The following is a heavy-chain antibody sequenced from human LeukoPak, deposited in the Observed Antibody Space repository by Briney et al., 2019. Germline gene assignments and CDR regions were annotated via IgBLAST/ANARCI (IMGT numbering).Heavy chain of an antibody. D-gene: IGHD2-15*01. J-gene: IGHJ4*02. V-gene: IGHV1-18*01. CDR1: GYTFTSYG. Sequence: ASVKVSCKASGYTFTSYGISWVRQAPGQGLEWMGWISAYNGNTNYAQKLQGRVTMTTDTSTSTAYMELSSLRSEDTAVYYCARGRAPRTGYCSGGSCYFFDYWGQGTLVTVSS. CDR2: ISAYNGNT. CDR3: ARGRAPRTGYCSGGSCYFFDY.